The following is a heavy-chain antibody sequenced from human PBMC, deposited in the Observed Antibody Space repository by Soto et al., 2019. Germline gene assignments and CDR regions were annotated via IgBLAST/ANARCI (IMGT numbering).Heavy chain of an antibody. Sequence: SETLSLTCTVSGGSISSYYWSWIRQPPGKGLEWIGYIYYSGSTNYNPSLKSRVTISVDTSKNQFSLKLSSVTAADTAVYYCARRLGYCSSTSCYSWFDPWGQGTLVTVSS. D-gene: IGHD2-2*01. J-gene: IGHJ5*02. CDR2: IYYSGST. V-gene: IGHV4-59*08. CDR1: GGSISSYY. CDR3: ARRLGYCSSTSCYSWFDP.